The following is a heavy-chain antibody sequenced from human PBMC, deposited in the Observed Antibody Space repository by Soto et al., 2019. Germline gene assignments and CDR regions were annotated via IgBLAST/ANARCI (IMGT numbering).Heavy chain of an antibody. CDR2: IHYSGSI. Sequence: QLQLQESGPGLVEPSETLSLTCTVSGGSTGSLAYYWAWIRQPPGRGLEWIGSIHYSGSIYHNPSLKSRVTMSVDTSKNHFSLNMTSVTAADTAIYYCARQSVMNWFDPWGQGTLVTVAS. V-gene: IGHV4-39*01. CDR1: GGSTGSLAYY. D-gene: IGHD2-8*01. J-gene: IGHJ5*02. CDR3: ARQSVMNWFDP.